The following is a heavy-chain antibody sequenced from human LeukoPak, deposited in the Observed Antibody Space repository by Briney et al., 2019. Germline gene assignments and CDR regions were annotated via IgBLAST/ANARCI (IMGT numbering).Heavy chain of an antibody. J-gene: IGHJ4*02. CDR1: GFTFSSYG. V-gene: IGHV3-33*01. D-gene: IGHD5-18*01. CDR3: ARDGRGYSYFYGGDY. CDR2: IWYDGSNK. Sequence: PGRSLLLSCAASGFTFSSYGMHWVRQAPGKGLEWVAVIWYDGSNKYYADSVKGRFTISRDNSKNTLYLQMNSLRAEDTAVYYCARDGRGYSYFYGGDYWGQGTLVTVSS.